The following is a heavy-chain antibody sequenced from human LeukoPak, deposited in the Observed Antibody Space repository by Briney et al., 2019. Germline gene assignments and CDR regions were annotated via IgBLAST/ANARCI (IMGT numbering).Heavy chain of an antibody. D-gene: IGHD6-13*01. V-gene: IGHV3-23*01. CDR3: AKEKRKAAAGTPSD. CDR1: GFTLTSYA. Sequence: PGGSLRLSCAASGFTLTSYAMSWVRQAPGEGLEWVSAISSSGGSTYYADSVKGRFTISRDNSKNTLYLQMNSLRAEDTAVYYCAKEKRKAAAGTPSDWGQGTLVTVSS. J-gene: IGHJ4*02. CDR2: ISSSGGST.